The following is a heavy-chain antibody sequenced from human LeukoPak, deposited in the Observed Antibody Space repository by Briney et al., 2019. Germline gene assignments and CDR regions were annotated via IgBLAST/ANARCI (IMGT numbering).Heavy chain of an antibody. D-gene: IGHD3-9*01. Sequence: QSGGSLRLSCAASGFTFDDYAMHWVRQTPGKGLEWVSLISGDGGSTDYADSVKGRFTVSRDNSRNSLYLQMNSLRTGDTAFYFCAKAARYFDWLPYFDSWGQGTLVTVAS. CDR1: GFTFDDYA. J-gene: IGHJ4*02. CDR2: ISGDGGST. CDR3: AKAARYFDWLPYFDS. V-gene: IGHV3-43*02.